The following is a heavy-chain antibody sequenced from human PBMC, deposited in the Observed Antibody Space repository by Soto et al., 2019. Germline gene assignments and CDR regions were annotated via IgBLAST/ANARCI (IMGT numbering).Heavy chain of an antibody. CDR3: AREAAAEGWFDP. CDR2: IYYSGST. J-gene: IGHJ5*02. Sequence: SETLSLTCTVSGGSISSYYWSWIRQPPGKGLGWIGYIYYSGSTNYNPSLKSRVTISVDTSKNQFSLKLSSVTAADTAVYYCAREAAAEGWFDPWGQGTLVTVSS. V-gene: IGHV4-59*01. D-gene: IGHD6-13*01. CDR1: GGSISSYY.